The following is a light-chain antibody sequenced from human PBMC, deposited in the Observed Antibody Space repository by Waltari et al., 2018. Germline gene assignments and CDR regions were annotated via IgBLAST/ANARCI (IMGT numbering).Light chain of an antibody. Sequence: QSALTQPRSVSGSPGQSVTISCTGTSSDVGGYNYVSWYQQHPAKAPKLIIYDVSVRPSGVPDRFSGSKSRNTASLTISRLQAEDEADYYCCSYAGMLILHVFGTGTKVTVL. V-gene: IGLV2-11*01. CDR3: CSYAGMLILHV. CDR1: SSDVGGYNY. J-gene: IGLJ1*01. CDR2: DVS.